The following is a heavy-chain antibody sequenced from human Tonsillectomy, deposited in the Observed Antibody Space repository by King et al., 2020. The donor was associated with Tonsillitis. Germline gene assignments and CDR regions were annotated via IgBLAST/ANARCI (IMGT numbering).Heavy chain of an antibody. D-gene: IGHD1-14*01. CDR1: GFTFSSYA. J-gene: IGHJ3*02. CDR3: AREFEETRGVYAFDN. CDR2: ISYDGWNE. V-gene: IGHV3-30*09. Sequence: QVQLVESGGGVVQPGRSLRLSCAASGFTFSSYAMHWVRQAPGKGLECVASISYDGWNEYYADSVKGRFAISRDISKNILYLQMNSLRDEDTAVYYCAREFEETRGVYAFDNW.